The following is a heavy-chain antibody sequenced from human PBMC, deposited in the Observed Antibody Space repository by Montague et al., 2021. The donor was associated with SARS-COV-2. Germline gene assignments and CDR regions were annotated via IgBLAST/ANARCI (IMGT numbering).Heavy chain of an antibody. V-gene: IGHV4-34*01. CDR1: GGSFSGYY. Sequence: SETLSLTCAVYGGSFSGYYWSWIRQPPGKGLEWIGEINHSGSTNYNPSLKSRATISVDTSKNQFSLKLSSVTAADTAVYYCARGSYSSSRYGWRGMDGWGQGTMVTVSS. J-gene: IGHJ6*02. D-gene: IGHD6-13*01. CDR2: INHSGST. CDR3: ARGSYSSSRYGWRGMDG.